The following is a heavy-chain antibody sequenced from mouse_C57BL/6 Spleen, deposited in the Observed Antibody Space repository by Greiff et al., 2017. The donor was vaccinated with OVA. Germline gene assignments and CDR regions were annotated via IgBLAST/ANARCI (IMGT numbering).Heavy chain of an antibody. V-gene: IGHV1-64*01. J-gene: IGHJ1*03. D-gene: IGHD1-1*01. Sequence: QVQLQQPGAELVKPGASVKLSCKASGYTFTSYWMHWVKQRPGQGLEWIGMIHPNSGSTNYNEKFKSKATLTVDKSFSTAYMQLSSLTSEDSAVYYCARITTVVALRYFDVWGTGTTVTVSS. CDR1: GYTFTSYW. CDR3: ARITTVVALRYFDV. CDR2: IHPNSGST.